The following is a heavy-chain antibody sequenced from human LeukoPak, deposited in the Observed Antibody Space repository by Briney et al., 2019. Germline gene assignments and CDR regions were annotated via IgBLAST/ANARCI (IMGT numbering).Heavy chain of an antibody. J-gene: IGHJ5*02. CDR1: GGSISRYY. Sequence: SETLSLTCTVSGGSISRYYWSWIRQPPGKGLEWIGYIYYSGSTNYNPSLKSRVTISVDTSKNQFSLKLSSVTAADTAVYYCARASERTGGRAWFDPWGQGTLVTVSS. CDR3: ARASERTGGRAWFDP. V-gene: IGHV4-59*01. D-gene: IGHD3-16*01. CDR2: IYYSGST.